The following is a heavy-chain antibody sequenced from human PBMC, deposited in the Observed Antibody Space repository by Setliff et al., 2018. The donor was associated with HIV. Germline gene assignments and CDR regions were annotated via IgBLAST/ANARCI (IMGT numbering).Heavy chain of an antibody. D-gene: IGHD1-26*01. CDR2: VSGYNGDT. CDR1: GYSFASYG. V-gene: IGHV1-18*01. Sequence: GASVKVSCKASGYSFASYGIAWVRQAPGQGLEYMGWVSGYNGDTVYAQSFHGKVTMTTDRTTTTGYMELRSLRSDDPAIYYCARDGGSYLRYFDYWGQGTLVTVSS. CDR3: ARDGGSYLRYFDY. J-gene: IGHJ4*02.